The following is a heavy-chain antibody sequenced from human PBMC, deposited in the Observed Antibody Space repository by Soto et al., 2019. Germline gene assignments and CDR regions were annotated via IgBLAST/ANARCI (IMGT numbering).Heavy chain of an antibody. J-gene: IGHJ6*03. Sequence: VKVSCKASGYTFTSYDINWVRQATGQGLEWMGWMNPNSGNTGYAQKFQGRVTMTRNTSISTAYMELSSLRSEDTAVYYCARDSGYQLHNYYYYYMDVWGKGTTVTVSS. V-gene: IGHV1-8*01. D-gene: IGHD2-2*01. CDR2: MNPNSGNT. CDR3: ARDSGYQLHNYYYYYMDV. CDR1: GYTFTSYD.